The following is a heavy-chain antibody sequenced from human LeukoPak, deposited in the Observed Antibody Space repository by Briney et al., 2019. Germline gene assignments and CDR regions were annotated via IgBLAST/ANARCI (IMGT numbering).Heavy chain of an antibody. D-gene: IGHD5-24*01. CDR3: ARTNSLTLQLRLPDAFDI. CDR1: GGSISSSSYY. J-gene: IGHJ3*02. V-gene: IGHV4-39*01. Sequence: SETLSLTCTVSGGSISSSSYYWGWIRQPPGKGLEWIGSIYYSGSTYYNPSLKSRVTISVDTSKNQFSLKLSSVTATDTAVYYCARTNSLTLQLRLPDAFDIWGQGTMVTVSS. CDR2: IYYSGST.